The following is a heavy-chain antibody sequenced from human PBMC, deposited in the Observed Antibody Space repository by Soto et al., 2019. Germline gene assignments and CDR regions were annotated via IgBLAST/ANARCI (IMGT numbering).Heavy chain of an antibody. D-gene: IGHD3-22*01. Sequence: PSETLSLTCTVSGGSISSSSYYWGWIRQPPGKGLEWIGSIYYSGSTYYNPSLKSRVTISVDTSKNQFSLKLSSVTAADTAVYYCARINDSSGNYYYGMDVWGQGTTVTVSS. V-gene: IGHV4-39*01. CDR3: ARINDSSGNYYYGMDV. J-gene: IGHJ6*01. CDR1: GGSISSSSYY. CDR2: IYYSGST.